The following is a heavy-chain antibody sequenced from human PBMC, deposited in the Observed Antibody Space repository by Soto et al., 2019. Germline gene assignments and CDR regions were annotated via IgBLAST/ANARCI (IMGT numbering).Heavy chain of an antibody. CDR1: GFTFSSYA. V-gene: IGHV3-30-3*01. Sequence: QVQLVESGGGVVQPGRSLRLSCAASGFTFSSYAMHWVRQAPGKGLEWVAVISYDGSNKYYADSVKGRFTISRDNSKNTLYLQMNSLRAEETAVYYCARVGGNYDILPIEGDYGYYGMDVWGQGTTVTVS. J-gene: IGHJ6*02. CDR2: ISYDGSNK. D-gene: IGHD3-9*01. CDR3: ARVGGNYDILPIEGDYGYYGMDV.